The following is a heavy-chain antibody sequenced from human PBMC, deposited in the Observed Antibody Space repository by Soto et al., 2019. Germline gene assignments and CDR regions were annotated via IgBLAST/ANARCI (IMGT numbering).Heavy chain of an antibody. V-gene: IGHV1-8*01. CDR1: GYTFTSYD. D-gene: IGHD3-10*01. Sequence: QVQLVQSGAEVKKPGASVKVSCKASGYTFTSYDINWVRQAPGQGLGGMGWMNPNRGNTGYAQKFQGRVTMTRNTSISTAYMELSSLRSEDTAVYYCARLSGFASDNNQSKWYYYYGMDVWGQGTTVTVSS. J-gene: IGHJ6*02. CDR2: MNPNRGNT. CDR3: ARLSGFASDNNQSKWYYYYGMDV.